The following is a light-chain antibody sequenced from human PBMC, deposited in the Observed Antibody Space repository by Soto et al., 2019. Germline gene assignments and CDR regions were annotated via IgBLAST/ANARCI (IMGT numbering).Light chain of an antibody. CDR2: DTS. CDR3: QQSYSTPVT. V-gene: IGKV1-5*01. J-gene: IGKJ1*01. Sequence: DIQMTQSPSNLSASVGDRVTITCRASQYISSWLAWYQQKPGTAPRLLIYDTSNLEDGVPSTFSGSGSGTDFTLTVSSLQPEDFATYYCQQSYSTPVTFGQGTKVDIK. CDR1: QYISSW.